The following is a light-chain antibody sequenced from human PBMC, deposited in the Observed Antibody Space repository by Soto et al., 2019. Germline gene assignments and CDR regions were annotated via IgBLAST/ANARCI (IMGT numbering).Light chain of an antibody. J-gene: IGKJ1*01. CDR1: ETVSSSY. Sequence: EIVLTQSPGTLSLSPGQISTLSCRASETVSSSYLAWYQQKPGQAPRLLIYGASSRATGIPDSLSGSASGTDFTLTISRLEPEDFAVYYCQQYGSSRTFGHGTKVDIK. V-gene: IGKV3-20*01. CDR2: GAS. CDR3: QQYGSSRT.